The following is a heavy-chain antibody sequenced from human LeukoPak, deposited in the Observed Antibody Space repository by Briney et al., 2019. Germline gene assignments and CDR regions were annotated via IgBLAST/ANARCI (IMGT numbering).Heavy chain of an antibody. CDR2: ISGSGGST. CDR1: GFTFSDYY. V-gene: IGHV3-23*01. CDR3: AKSIAVAGMGEPH. D-gene: IGHD6-19*01. Sequence: GGSLRLSCAASGFTFSDYYMSWIRQAPGKGLEWVSAISGSGGSTYYADSVKGRFTISRDNSKNTLYLQMNSLRAEDTAVYYCAKSIAVAGMGEPHWGQGTLVTVSS. J-gene: IGHJ4*02.